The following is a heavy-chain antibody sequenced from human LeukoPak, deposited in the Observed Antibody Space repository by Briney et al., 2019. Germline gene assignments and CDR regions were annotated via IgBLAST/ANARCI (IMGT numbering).Heavy chain of an antibody. Sequence: IPSETLSLTCTVSGGSISSYYWSWIRQPAGKGLEWIGRIYTSGSTNYNPSLKSRVTISVDTSKNQFSLKLSSVTAADTAVYYCARDVRGYCSGGSCHFLDYWGQGTLVTVSS. CDR3: ARDVRGYCSGGSCHFLDY. CDR2: IYTSGST. CDR1: GGSISSYY. J-gene: IGHJ4*02. V-gene: IGHV4-4*07. D-gene: IGHD2-15*01.